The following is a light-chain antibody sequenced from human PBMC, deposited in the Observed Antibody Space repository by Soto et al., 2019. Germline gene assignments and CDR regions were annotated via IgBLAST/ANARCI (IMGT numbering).Light chain of an antibody. V-gene: IGKV3-20*01. CDR3: QQYGGSPLYT. J-gene: IGKJ2*01. Sequence: EIVLTQSPGTLSSSPGQRATLSCRASQSISSSDLAWYQQKPGQAPRLLIYGASSRATGIPDRFSGSGSGTDFTLTISRLEPEDFAVYYCQQYGGSPLYTFGQGTKLEIE. CDR2: GAS. CDR1: QSISSSD.